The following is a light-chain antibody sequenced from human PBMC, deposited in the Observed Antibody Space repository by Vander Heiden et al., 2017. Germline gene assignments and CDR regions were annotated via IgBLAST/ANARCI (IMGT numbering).Light chain of an antibody. CDR3: QHYGGSPLFT. Sequence: VFTQSPAPLFLSPGESATLSGTASQSLTSGYLARYQQTPGQGHRLVNSGASSRATGIPDRGDGSGSGRDFTLTISRLGAEESAVYYCQHYGGSPLFTFGPGTKVDI. CDR1: QSLTSGY. V-gene: IGKV3-20*01. J-gene: IGKJ3*01. CDR2: GAS.